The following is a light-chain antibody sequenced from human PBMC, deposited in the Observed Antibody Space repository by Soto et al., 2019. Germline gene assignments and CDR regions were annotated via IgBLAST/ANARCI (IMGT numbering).Light chain of an antibody. Sequence: QPVLTQPASVSGSPGQSITISCTGTSSDVGGYDHVSWYQQHPGKAPKLIIYDVTVRPSGISPRFSGSKSDNTASLAVSGLPPEDEADYYCSSYTNKDTLLFGGGTKVTVL. J-gene: IGLJ3*02. CDR2: DVT. CDR1: SSDVGGYDH. CDR3: SSYTNKDTLL. V-gene: IGLV2-14*03.